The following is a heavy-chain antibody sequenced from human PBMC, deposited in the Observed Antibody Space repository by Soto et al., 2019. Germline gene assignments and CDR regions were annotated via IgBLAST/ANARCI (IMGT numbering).Heavy chain of an antibody. CDR2: IYWDDDK. D-gene: IGHD2-8*02. Sequence: QITLKESGPTLVKPTQTLTLTCTFSGFSLTTSGVGVGWIRQPPGEALEWLALIYWDDDKRYSPSLKNRLTIAKDTSKNQVVLTMTTMDPVDTATYYCAHRLYGTGHAWDFGYFDYWGQGNLVTVSS. CDR3: AHRLYGTGHAWDFGYFDY. J-gene: IGHJ4*02. V-gene: IGHV2-5*02. CDR1: GFSLTTSGVG.